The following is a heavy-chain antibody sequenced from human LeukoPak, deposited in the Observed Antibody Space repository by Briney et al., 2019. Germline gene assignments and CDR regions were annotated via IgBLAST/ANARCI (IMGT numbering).Heavy chain of an antibody. J-gene: IGHJ4*02. V-gene: IGHV3-73*01. D-gene: IGHD4-23*01. CDR2: IRSKANSYAT. CDR3: TSPGGNDG. CDR1: GFTFRGSA. Sequence: PGGSLRLSCAASGFTFRGSAMPWVHQASGKGLEWVGRIRSKANSYATAYAASVKGRFTISRDDSKNTAYLQMNSLKTEDTAVYYCTSPGGNDGWGQGTLVTVSS.